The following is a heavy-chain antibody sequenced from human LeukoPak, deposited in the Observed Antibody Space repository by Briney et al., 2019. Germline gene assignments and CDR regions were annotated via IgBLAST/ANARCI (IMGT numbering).Heavy chain of an antibody. D-gene: IGHD3-10*01. J-gene: IGHJ6*02. CDR1: GGSFSGYY. Sequence: KPWETLSLTCAVYGGSFSGYYWSWIPRPPGKGLEWIGEINHSGSTNYNPSPKSPVTISVDTSKTQFSLKLSSVTAADTAVYYCAHLMVRGDFYYYYGMHVWGQGTTVTVSS. V-gene: IGHV4-34*01. CDR2: INHSGST. CDR3: AHLMVRGDFYYYYGMHV.